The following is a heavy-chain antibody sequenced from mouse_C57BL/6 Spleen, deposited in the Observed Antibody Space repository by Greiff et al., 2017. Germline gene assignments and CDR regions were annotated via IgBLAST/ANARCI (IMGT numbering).Heavy chain of an antibody. CDR2: IDPHRGGT. Sequence: VQLQQPGAELVKPGASVKLSCKASGYTFNSYWMHWVKQGPGRGLEWIGRIDPHRGGTKYNEKFKSKATLTVDKPSSTAYMQLISLTSEDSAVYYWARWDWDCSWCAYWGHVTLVTVSA. J-gene: IGHJ3*01. D-gene: IGHD4-1*01. CDR1: GYTFNSYW. CDR3: ARWDWDCSWCAY. V-gene: IGHV1-72*01.